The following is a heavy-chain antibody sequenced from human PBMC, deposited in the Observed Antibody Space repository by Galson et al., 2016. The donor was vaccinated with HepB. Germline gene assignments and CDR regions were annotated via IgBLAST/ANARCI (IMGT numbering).Heavy chain of an antibody. D-gene: IGHD2-8*02. CDR1: GASISSGTYY. J-gene: IGHJ4*02. Sequence: SETQSLTCTVSGASISSGTYYWSWIRQPAGKGLEWIGEINDSGSTNYNPSLKRRVTISEETSRSQFSLTLSSVTTADTAVYYCAGGQYGWHNRGIDFWGQGTLVTVSS. CDR2: INDSGST. CDR3: AGGQYGWHNRGIDF. V-gene: IGHV4-61*10.